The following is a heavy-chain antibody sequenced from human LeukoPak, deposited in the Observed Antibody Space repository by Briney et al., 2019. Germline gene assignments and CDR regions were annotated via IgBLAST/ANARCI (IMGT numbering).Heavy chain of an antibody. D-gene: IGHD6-13*01. CDR1: GFTFSRFG. J-gene: IGHJ6*03. CDR3: ASDPEIEAAGEYMYYYMDV. V-gene: IGHV3-64*01. CDR2: FSGRGGST. Sequence: GSLRLSCAASGFTFSRFGTHWVRQAPGKGLEYVSGFSGRGGSTHYATSVKGRFTISRDNSKNTLYLQLGSLRAEDMGVYYCASDPEIEAAGEYMYYYMDVWGKGTTVTVSS.